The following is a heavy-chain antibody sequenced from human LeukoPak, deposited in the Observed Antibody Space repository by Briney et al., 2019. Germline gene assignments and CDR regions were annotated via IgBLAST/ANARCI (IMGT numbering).Heavy chain of an antibody. CDR2: ISYGGSDK. J-gene: IGHJ4*02. D-gene: IGHD1-26*01. Sequence: GTSLRLSCAASGFTFSNYAMHWVRQAPGEGLEWVALISYGGSDKYYTDSVKGRFTVSRDNSRNTLYLQMNSLRAEDTAVYYCAKAVSGSYPETRHFDYWGQGSLVTVSS. CDR1: GFTFSNYA. V-gene: IGHV3-30*18. CDR3: AKAVSGSYPETRHFDY.